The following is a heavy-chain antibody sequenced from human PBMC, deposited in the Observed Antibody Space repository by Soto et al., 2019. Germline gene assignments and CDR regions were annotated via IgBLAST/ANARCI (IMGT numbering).Heavy chain of an antibody. CDR1: GGSISSYY. J-gene: IGHJ6*03. D-gene: IGHD3-16*02. V-gene: IGHV4-59*01. Sequence: QVQLQESGPGLVKPSETLSLTCTVSGGSISSYYWSWIRQPPGKGLEWIGYIYYSGSTNYNPSLKSRVTISVDTSKNQFSLKLSSVTAADTAVYYCARSLRQYYYYYYVHVWGKGTTVTVSS. CDR3: ARSLRQYYYYYYVHV. CDR2: IYYSGST.